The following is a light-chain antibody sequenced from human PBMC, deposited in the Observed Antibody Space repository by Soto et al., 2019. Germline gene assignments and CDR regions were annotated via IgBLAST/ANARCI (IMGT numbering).Light chain of an antibody. V-gene: IGKV1-5*03. Sequence: DIQMTQSPPTLSASAGDRVTITCRASESICSWLAWYQQKPGKAPKLLMYKASSLESGVPSRFSGSGSGTEFTLTISSLQPDDFATYYCQQYNSYSWTFGQGTKVDIK. CDR2: KAS. CDR3: QQYNSYSWT. J-gene: IGKJ1*01. CDR1: ESICSW.